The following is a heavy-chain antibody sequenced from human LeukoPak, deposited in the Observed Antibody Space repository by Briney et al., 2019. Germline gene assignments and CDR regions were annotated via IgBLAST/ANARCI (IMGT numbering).Heavy chain of an antibody. D-gene: IGHD6-13*01. CDR1: GYTFTGYY. J-gene: IGHJ4*02. V-gene: IGHV1-2*02. Sequence: ASVKVSCKASGYTFTGYYMHWVRQAPGQGLEWMGWINPNSGGTNYAQKLQGRVTMTTDTSTSTAYMELRSLRSDDTAVYYCARGKHPSYSSSWFYNYWGQGTLVTVSS. CDR3: ARGKHPSYSSSWFYNY. CDR2: INPNSGGT.